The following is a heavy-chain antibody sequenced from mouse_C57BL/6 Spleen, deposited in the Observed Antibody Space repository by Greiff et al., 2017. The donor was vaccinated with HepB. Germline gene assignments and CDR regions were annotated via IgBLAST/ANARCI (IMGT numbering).Heavy chain of an antibody. CDR1: GFTFSDYG. J-gene: IGHJ3*01. Sequence: DVMLVESGGGLVKPGGSLKLSCAASGFTFSDYGMHWVRQAPEKGLEWVAYISSGSSTIYYADTVKGRFTISRDNAKNTLFLQMTSLRSEDTAMYYCARVDYFAYWGQGTLVTVSA. CDR3: ARVDYFAY. D-gene: IGHD2-4*01. CDR2: ISSGSSTI. V-gene: IGHV5-17*01.